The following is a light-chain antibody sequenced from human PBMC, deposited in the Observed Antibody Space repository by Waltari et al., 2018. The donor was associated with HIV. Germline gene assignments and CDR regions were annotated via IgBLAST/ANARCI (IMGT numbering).Light chain of an antibody. Sequence: QSALTQPASVSGSPGQSITISCTGTSSAVGSDNLVSRYRQHPGTAPKLIIYEVTKRPSGVSDRFAGSKAGNTASLTISGLQAEDEADYYCCSYANTKGVFGGGTKLTVL. V-gene: IGLV2-23*02. J-gene: IGLJ2*01. CDR2: EVT. CDR1: SSAVGSDNL. CDR3: CSYANTKGV.